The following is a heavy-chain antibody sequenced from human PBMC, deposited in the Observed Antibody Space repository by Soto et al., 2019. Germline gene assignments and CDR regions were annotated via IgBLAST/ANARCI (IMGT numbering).Heavy chain of an antibody. V-gene: IGHV3-74*01. D-gene: IGHD3-22*01. CDR1: GFTFSSYW. CDR2: INSDGSST. Sequence: GGSLRLSCAASGFTFSSYWMHWVRQAPGKGLVWVSRINSDGSSTSYADSVKGRFTISRDNAKNTLYLQMNSLRAEDTAVYYCARNPPTMYYYDSSGAYEYFQHWGQGTLVTVSS. J-gene: IGHJ1*01. CDR3: ARNPPTMYYYDSSGAYEYFQH.